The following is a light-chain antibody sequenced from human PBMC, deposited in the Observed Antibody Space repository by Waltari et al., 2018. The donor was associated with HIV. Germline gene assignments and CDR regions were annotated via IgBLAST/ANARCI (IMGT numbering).Light chain of an antibody. CDR2: AAS. V-gene: IGKV3-15*01. Sequence: EIVMTQSPATLSVSPGQRVTLSCRASQAVSSNVAWYQQKPGQSPRLLIFAASTMATGVPARFSGNGFGTDFTLSITNLQSEDFAVYHCQQYVEWPLTFGQGTKLEV. CDR3: QQYVEWPLT. CDR1: QAVSSN. J-gene: IGKJ1*01.